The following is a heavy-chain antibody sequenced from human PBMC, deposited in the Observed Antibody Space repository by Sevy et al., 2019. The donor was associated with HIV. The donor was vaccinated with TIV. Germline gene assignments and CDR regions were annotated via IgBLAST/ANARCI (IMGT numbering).Heavy chain of an antibody. Sequence: ASVKVSCKASGGTFSSYVISWVRQAPGQGLEWMGGIIPIFGTANYAQKFQGRVTITADESTSTAYMELSSLRSEDTAVYYCARVHDSSGYYYGGAFDIWGQGTMVTVSS. CDR2: IIPIFGTA. V-gene: IGHV1-69*13. CDR3: ARVHDSSGYYYGGAFDI. D-gene: IGHD3-22*01. J-gene: IGHJ3*02. CDR1: GGTFSSYV.